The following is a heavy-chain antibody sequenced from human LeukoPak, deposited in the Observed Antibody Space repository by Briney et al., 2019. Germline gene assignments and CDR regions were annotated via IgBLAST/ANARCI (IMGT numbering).Heavy chain of an antibody. D-gene: IGHD3-10*01. CDR3: ARDRVRPRSRLGELLVY. J-gene: IGHJ4*02. CDR1: GYTFTSYY. V-gene: IGHV1-46*01. Sequence: EASVKFFCKASGYTFTSYYMHWVRHAPGQGLEWMGIINPNGCSTIYAQKFQGRVTMTRDTSTSTVYMELSSLRSEDTAVYYCARDRVRPRSRLGELLVYWGQGTLVTVSS. CDR2: INPNGCST.